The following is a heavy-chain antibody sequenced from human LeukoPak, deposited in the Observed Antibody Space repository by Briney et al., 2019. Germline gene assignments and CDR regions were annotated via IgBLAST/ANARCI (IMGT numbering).Heavy chain of an antibody. CDR2: IYYSGST. J-gene: IGHJ4*02. V-gene: IGHV4-39*07. CDR1: GGSISSSSYY. CDR3: ARGPTYYYGSGSYDY. D-gene: IGHD3-10*01. Sequence: SETLSLTCTASGGSISSSSYYWGWIRQPPGKGLEWIGSIYYSGSTYYNPSLKSRVTISVDTSKNQFSLKLSSVTAADTAVYYCARGPTYYYGSGSYDYWGQGTLVTVSS.